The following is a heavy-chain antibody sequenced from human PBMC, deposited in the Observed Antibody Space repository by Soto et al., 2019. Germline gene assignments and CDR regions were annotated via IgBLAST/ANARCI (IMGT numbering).Heavy chain of an antibody. Sequence: WKERGFANAGDARRWERQETGQRLEWMGWINAGNGNTYYSQKFQGRVTITRDTSASTAYMELSSLRSEDTAVYYWARMIIAARPPVGSSYYGMDVWGQGTTVTVSS. D-gene: IGHD6-6*01. CDR1: GFANAGDA. J-gene: IGHJ6*02. V-gene: IGHV1-3*01. CDR3: ARMIIAARPPVGSSYYGMDV. CDR2: INAGNGNT.